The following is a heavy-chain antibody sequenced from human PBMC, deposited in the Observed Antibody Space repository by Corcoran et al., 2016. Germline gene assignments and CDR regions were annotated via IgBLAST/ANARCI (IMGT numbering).Heavy chain of an antibody. CDR3: ARDREEVGADLLDY. Sequence: QVQLVQSGAEVKKPGASVKVSCKASGYTFTSYYMHWVRQAHGQGLEWMGIINPSGGSTSYVQKFQGRVTMTRDTSTGTGYMELSSLRSEDTAVYYCARDREEVGADLLDYWGQGTLVTVSS. D-gene: IGHD1-26*01. CDR1: GYTFTSYY. J-gene: IGHJ4*02. CDR2: INPSGGST. V-gene: IGHV1-46*01.